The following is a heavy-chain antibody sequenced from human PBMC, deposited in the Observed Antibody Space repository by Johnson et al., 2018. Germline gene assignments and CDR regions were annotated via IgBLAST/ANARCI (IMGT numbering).Heavy chain of an antibody. CDR2: IGSSGNAI. J-gene: IGHJ6*04. Sequence: VQLVESGGGLVKXGGSLGLSCAASGFTFSSYAINWVRQAPGTGLEWVSYIGSSGNAIYYADAVKGRFTSSRDNDKNSLYRKMSRLRAEDTAVYYCARLSILGGRPLLRPMDVWGKGTTVTVSS. V-gene: IGHV3-21*01. CDR1: GFTFSSYA. D-gene: IGHD3-3*01. CDR3: ARLSILGGRPLLRPMDV.